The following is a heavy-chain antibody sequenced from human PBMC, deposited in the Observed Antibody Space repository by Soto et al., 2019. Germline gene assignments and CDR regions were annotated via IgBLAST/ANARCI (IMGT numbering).Heavy chain of an antibody. Sequence: PSETLSLTCAVYGGSFSGYYWSWIRQPPGKGLEWIGEINHSGSTNYNPSLKSRVTISVDTSKNQFSLKLSSVTAADTAVYYCARAKLGVRGALAPEYYFDYWGQGTLVTVSS. J-gene: IGHJ4*02. CDR2: INHSGST. V-gene: IGHV4-34*01. CDR3: ARAKLGVRGALAPEYYFDY. CDR1: GGSFSGYY. D-gene: IGHD3-10*01.